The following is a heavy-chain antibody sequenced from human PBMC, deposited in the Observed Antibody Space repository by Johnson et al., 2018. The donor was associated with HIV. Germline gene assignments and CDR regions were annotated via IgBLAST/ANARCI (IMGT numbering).Heavy chain of an antibody. CDR2: IRSKANSYAT. V-gene: IGHV3-73*02. Sequence: VQLVESGGGLVQPGGSLKLSCAASGFTFSGSAMHWVRQASGKGLEWVGRIRSKANSYATAYAASVKGRFTISRDDSKNTAYLQMNSLRAEDTAVYYCARDPKVYSRINYGAFDIWGQGTMVTVSS. J-gene: IGHJ3*02. D-gene: IGHD6-13*01. CDR3: ARDPKVYSRINYGAFDI. CDR1: GFTFSGSA.